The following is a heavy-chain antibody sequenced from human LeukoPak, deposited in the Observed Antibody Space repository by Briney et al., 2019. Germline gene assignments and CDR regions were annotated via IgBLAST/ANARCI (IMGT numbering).Heavy chain of an antibody. D-gene: IGHD5-18*01. Sequence: GGSLRLSCAASGFTFSSYSMNWVRQAPGKGLEWVSSISSSSSYIYYAGSVKGRFTISRDNAKNSLYLQMNSLRAEDTAVYYCARDPYIQLWPRYFDYWGQGTLVTVSS. CDR3: ARDPYIQLWPRYFDY. V-gene: IGHV3-21*01. CDR2: ISSSSSYI. J-gene: IGHJ4*02. CDR1: GFTFSSYS.